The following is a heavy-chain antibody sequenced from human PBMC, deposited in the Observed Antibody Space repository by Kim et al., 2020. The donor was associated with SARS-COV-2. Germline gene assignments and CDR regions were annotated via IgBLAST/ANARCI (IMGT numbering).Heavy chain of an antibody. J-gene: IGHJ4*02. D-gene: IGHD4-17*01. CDR2: N. CDR3: ARGPYGDYVPDY. V-gene: IGHV4-31*02. Sequence: NHYNPSLKSRVTISVDTSKNQLSLKLSSVTAADTAVYYCARGPYGDYVPDYWGQGTLVTVSS.